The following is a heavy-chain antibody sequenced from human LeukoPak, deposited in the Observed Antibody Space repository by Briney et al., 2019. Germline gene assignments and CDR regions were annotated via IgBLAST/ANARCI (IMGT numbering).Heavy chain of an antibody. CDR3: ARDSFYYGSGSYYNDNHFDY. J-gene: IGHJ4*02. Sequence: ASVNASCKASRCTFTSYYMRWVRQAPGQGLEWMGIINPSGGSTSYAQKFQGRVTMTRDTSTSTVYMELSSLRSEDTAVYYCARDSFYYGSGSYYNDNHFDYWGQGTLVTVSS. D-gene: IGHD3-10*01. CDR1: RCTFTSYY. CDR2: INPSGGST. V-gene: IGHV1-46*01.